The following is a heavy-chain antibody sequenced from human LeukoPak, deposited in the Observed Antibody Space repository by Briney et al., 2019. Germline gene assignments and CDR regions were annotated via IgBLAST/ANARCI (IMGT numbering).Heavy chain of an antibody. CDR3: ARGWELLDGFDY. CDR1: GYTFTGYY. CDR2: INPNSGGT. V-gene: IGHV1-2*02. D-gene: IGHD1-26*01. J-gene: IGHJ4*02. Sequence: GASVKVSCKASGYTFTGYYIHSVRQAPGQRLEWMGWINPNSGGTNYAQKFQGRVTMTRDTSISTAYMELSRLRSDDTAVYYCARGWELLDGFDYWGQGTLVTVSS.